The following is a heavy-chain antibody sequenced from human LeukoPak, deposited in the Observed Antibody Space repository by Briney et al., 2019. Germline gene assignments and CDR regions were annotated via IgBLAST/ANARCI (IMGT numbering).Heavy chain of an antibody. Sequence: GASVKVSCKASGYTFTSYDINWVRQATGLGLEWMGWMNPNSGNTGYAQKFQGRVTMTRNTSISTAYMELSSLRSEDTAVYYCARVPPYYDSSGYYRGYYYGMDVWGQGTTVTVSS. CDR2: MNPNSGNT. J-gene: IGHJ6*02. D-gene: IGHD3-22*01. CDR3: ARVPPYYDSSGYYRGYYYGMDV. V-gene: IGHV1-8*01. CDR1: GYTFTSYD.